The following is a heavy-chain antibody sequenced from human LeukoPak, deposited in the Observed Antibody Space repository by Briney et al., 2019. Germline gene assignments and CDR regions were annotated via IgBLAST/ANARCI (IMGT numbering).Heavy chain of an antibody. CDR3: ARADLGPSGGDDWSFDL. J-gene: IGHJ2*01. D-gene: IGHD3-16*01. Sequence: SETLSLTCAVYGGSFSGYYWSWIRRPPGKGLEWIGYIYYSGSTYYNPSLKSRITISVDTSENQFSLKLSSVTAADTAVYYCARADLGPSGGDDWSFDLWGRGTLVTVSS. CDR1: GGSFSGYY. CDR2: IYYSGST. V-gene: IGHV4-34*09.